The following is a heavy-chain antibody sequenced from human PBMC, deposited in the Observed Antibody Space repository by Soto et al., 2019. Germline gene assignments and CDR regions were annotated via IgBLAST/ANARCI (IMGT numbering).Heavy chain of an antibody. V-gene: IGHV4-59*01. CDR3: AREVHHYLDY. J-gene: IGHJ4*02. CDR2: IYYSGST. Sequence: PSETLSLTCTVSGGSISSYYWSWIRQPPGKGLEWIGYIYYSGSTNYNPSLKSRVTISVDTSKNQFSLKLSSVTAADTAVYYCAREVHHYLDYWGQGTLVTVSS. D-gene: IGHD1-1*01. CDR1: GGSISSYY.